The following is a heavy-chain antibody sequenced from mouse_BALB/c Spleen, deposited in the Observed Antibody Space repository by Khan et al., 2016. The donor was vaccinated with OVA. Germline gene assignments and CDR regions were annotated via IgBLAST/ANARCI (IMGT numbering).Heavy chain of an antibody. CDR3: ARNREPDYFDN. Sequence: QVQLKESGPGLVAPSQSLSITCTVTGFSLTSYAIHWIRQPPGKGLEWLGVIWAGGSTNYNSALMSRLSISKDNSKSQVFLKMNSLQTHDTAIYYCARNREPDYFDNWGQGTTLPVSS. CDR2: IWAGGST. J-gene: IGHJ2*01. V-gene: IGHV2-9*02. CDR1: GFSLTSYA.